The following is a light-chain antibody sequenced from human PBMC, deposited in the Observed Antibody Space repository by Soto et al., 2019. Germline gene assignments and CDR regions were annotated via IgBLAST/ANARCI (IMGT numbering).Light chain of an antibody. CDR1: QSVGRY. CDR2: DTS. V-gene: IGKV3-11*01. J-gene: IGKJ1*01. CDR3: QQRSNWPRT. Sequence: IVLTQSPATLSLSPGEGTTLSCRASQSVGRYLAWYLQKPGQAPRLLIYDTSNRATGIPARFSSSGSGTDFTLTISSLEPEDFAVYYCQQRSNWPRTFGQGTKVEIK.